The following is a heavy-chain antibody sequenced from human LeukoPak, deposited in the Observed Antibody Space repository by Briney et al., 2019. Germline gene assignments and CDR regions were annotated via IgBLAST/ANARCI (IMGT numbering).Heavy chain of an antibody. CDR3: ARITGEGDAFDI. Sequence: PSETLSLTCTVSGGSISSSSYYWGWIRQPPGKGLEWIGSIYYSGSAYYNPSLKSRVTISVDTSKKQFSLKLSSVTAADTAVYYCARITGEGDAFDIWGQGTMVTVSS. D-gene: IGHD1-14*01. CDR2: IYYSGSA. CDR1: GGSISSSSYY. J-gene: IGHJ3*02. V-gene: IGHV4-39*01.